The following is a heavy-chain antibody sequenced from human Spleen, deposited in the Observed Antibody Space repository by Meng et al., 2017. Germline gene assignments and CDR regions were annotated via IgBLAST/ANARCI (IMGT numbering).Heavy chain of an antibody. CDR1: GFTFGDYA. Sequence: GESLKISCTTSGFTFGDYAVSWFRQAPGRGLEWVGFIRSKTYGGTTEFAASVKGRFTISRDDSKSIAYLQMNSLNTEDTAVYYCAREMTTIWATFDYWGQGTLVTVSS. CDR2: IRSKTYGGTT. J-gene: IGHJ4*02. CDR3: AREMTTIWATFDY. D-gene: IGHD5-24*01. V-gene: IGHV3-49*03.